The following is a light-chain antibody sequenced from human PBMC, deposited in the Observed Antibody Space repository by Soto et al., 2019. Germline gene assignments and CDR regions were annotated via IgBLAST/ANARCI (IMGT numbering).Light chain of an antibody. CDR1: SSDVGGYNF. V-gene: IGLV2-14*01. Sequence: QSALTQPASVSGSPGQSITISCTGTSSDVGGYNFVSWFQQHPGKAPKLMIYEVTNRPSGVSNRFSGSKSGNTASLTISGLQAEDEADYYCFSYTSTSTRVFGGGTKVTVL. J-gene: IGLJ3*02. CDR2: EVT. CDR3: FSYTSTSTRV.